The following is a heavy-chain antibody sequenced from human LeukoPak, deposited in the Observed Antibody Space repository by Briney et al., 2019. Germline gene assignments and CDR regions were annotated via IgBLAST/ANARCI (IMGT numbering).Heavy chain of an antibody. Sequence: GGSLRLSCAASGFTFSDYYMNWVRQAPGKGLEWVSSISGGSRSIYYVDSVKGRFTISRDNAKNSLYLQVNSLRAEDTAIYYCARDFYCGGDCFVDYWGQGTLVTVSS. V-gene: IGHV3-21*04. J-gene: IGHJ4*02. CDR1: GFTFSDYY. CDR2: ISGGSRSI. D-gene: IGHD2-21*02. CDR3: ARDFYCGGDCFVDY.